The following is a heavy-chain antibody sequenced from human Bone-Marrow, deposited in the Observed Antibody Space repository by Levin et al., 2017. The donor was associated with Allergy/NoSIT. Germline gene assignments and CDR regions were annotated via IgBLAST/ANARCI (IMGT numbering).Heavy chain of an antibody. D-gene: IGHD3-10*01. CDR3: ARAPGYGSGSFWAHYSDY. Sequence: HPGGSLRLSCAASGFTLSSYEMIWVRQAPGKGLEWLSFITSSGSIIHYADSVKGRFTISRDNDRNSLYLQMNSLRVEDTAVYSCARAPGYGSGSFWAHYSDYWGKGTLVIVSS. CDR2: ITSSGSII. J-gene: IGHJ4*02. V-gene: IGHV3-48*03. CDR1: GFTLSSYE.